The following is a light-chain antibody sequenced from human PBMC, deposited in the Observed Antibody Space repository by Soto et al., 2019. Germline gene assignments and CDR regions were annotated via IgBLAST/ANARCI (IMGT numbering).Light chain of an antibody. J-gene: IGLJ3*02. V-gene: IGLV2-14*01. CDR1: SSDVGGYNY. Sequence: QSALTQPASVSGSPGQSITISCTGTSSDVGGYNYVSWYQQHPGKAPQLMIYEVSNRPSGVSNRFSGSKSGNTASLTISGLQAEDEADYYCSSYTSSSTSWVFGGGTKLTVL. CDR2: EVS. CDR3: SSYTSSSTSWV.